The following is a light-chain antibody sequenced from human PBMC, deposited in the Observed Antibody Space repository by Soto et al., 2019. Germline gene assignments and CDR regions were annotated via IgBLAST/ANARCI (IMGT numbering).Light chain of an antibody. CDR1: QSVSSSY. Sequence: EIVLTQSPGTLSLSPGERATLSCRANQSVSSSYLAWYQQKPGQAPRLLIYGASSRATGIPDRFSGSGSGTDFTLTISRLEPEDFAVYYCQQYNKGPVTFGQGTKVDIK. CDR2: GAS. CDR3: QQYNKGPVT. J-gene: IGKJ1*01. V-gene: IGKV3-20*01.